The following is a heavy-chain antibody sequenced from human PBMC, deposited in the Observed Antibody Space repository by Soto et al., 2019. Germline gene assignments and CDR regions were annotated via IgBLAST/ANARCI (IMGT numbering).Heavy chain of an antibody. Sequence: LRLSCAASGFPFGENAMRWVRQAPGKGLEWVSGISDSGATTYYADSVRGRFTISRDNSKNKLYLQMKSLRAEDSASYYCAKEDTSTGSIDYWGQGALVTVSS. J-gene: IGHJ4*02. V-gene: IGHV3-23*01. CDR2: ISDSGATT. D-gene: IGHD6-19*01. CDR3: AKEDTSTGSIDY. CDR1: GFPFGENA.